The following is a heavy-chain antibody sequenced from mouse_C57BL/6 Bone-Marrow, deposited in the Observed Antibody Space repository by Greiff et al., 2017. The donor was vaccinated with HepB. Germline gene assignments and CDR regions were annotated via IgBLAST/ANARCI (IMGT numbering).Heavy chain of an antibody. CDR1: GYTFTSYW. D-gene: IGHD1-1*01. Sequence: QVQLKQPGAELVMPGASVKLSCKASGYTFTSYWMHWVKQRPGQGLEWIGEIDPSDSYTNYNQKFKGKSTLTVDKSSSTAYMQLISLTSEDSAVYYCARGGGSSRDYAMDYWGQGTSVTVSS. J-gene: IGHJ4*01. CDR3: ARGGGSSRDYAMDY. V-gene: IGHV1-69*01. CDR2: IDPSDSYT.